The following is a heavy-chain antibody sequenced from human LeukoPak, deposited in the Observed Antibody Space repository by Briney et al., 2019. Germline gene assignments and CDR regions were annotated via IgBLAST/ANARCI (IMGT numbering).Heavy chain of an antibody. CDR3: AKDAEWELLRVRFDY. J-gene: IGHJ4*02. V-gene: IGHV3-9*01. Sequence: GGSLRLSCAASGFTFDDYAMHWVRQAPGKGLEWVSGISWNSGSIGYADSVKGRFTISRDNAKNSLYLQMNSLRAEDTALYYCAKDAEWELLRVRFDYWGQGTLSPSPQ. D-gene: IGHD1-26*01. CDR1: GFTFDDYA. CDR2: ISWNSGSI.